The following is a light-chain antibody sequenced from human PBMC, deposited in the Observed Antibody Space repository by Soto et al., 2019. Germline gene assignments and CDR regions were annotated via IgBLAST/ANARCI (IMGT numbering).Light chain of an antibody. V-gene: IGLV2-14*01. CDR1: SSDVGGYNY. CDR3: SSYTSSSTLYV. J-gene: IGLJ1*01. Sequence: QSALTQPASVSGSPGQSITISCTGTSSDVGGYNYVSWYQQYPGKAPKLMIYYVSNRPSGVSNRFSGSKSGNTASLTISGLQAEDEADYYCSSYTSSSTLYVFGTGTKVTVL. CDR2: YVS.